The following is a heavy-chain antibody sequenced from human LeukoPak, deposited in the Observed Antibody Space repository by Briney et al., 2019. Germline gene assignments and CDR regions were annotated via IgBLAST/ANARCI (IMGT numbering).Heavy chain of an antibody. V-gene: IGHV4-38-2*01. CDR2: IYYSGTT. CDR1: GYSISSGYY. CDR3: ARPSSGHYKVFDY. Sequence: SSETLSLTCAVSGYSISSGYYWGWIRQPPGKGLGGIGSIYYSGTTYYNPSLKSRVTISVDTSKNQFSLKLSSVTAADTAIYYCARPSSGHYKVFDYWGQGTLVTVSS. D-gene: IGHD3-22*01. J-gene: IGHJ4*02.